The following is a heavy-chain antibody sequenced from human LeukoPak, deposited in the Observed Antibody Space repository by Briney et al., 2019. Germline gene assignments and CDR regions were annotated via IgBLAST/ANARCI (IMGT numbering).Heavy chain of an antibody. J-gene: IGHJ4*02. CDR1: GFTFSSYA. CDR2: ISGSGGST. CDR3: ANGWSPDY. Sequence: GGSLRLSCAASGFTFSSYAMSWVRQAPGKGLEWVSGISGSGGSTYYADSVKGRFTIFRDNSKNTLHLQMNSLRAEDTAVYHCANGWSPDYWGRGTLVTVSS. D-gene: IGHD2-15*01. V-gene: IGHV3-23*01.